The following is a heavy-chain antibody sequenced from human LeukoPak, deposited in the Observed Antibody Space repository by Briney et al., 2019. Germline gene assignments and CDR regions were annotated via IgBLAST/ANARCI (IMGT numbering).Heavy chain of an antibody. CDR3: ARDRAMVVGSSWYYDY. CDR1: GFTFSTYG. CDR2: IWYDGSIK. Sequence: GGSLRLSCAASGFTFSTYGMHWVRQAPGKGLEWVAVIWYDGSIKYYGDSVKGRFTISRDNSKNTLYLQMNSLRAEGTALYYCARDRAMVVGSSWYYDYWGQGTLVTVSS. V-gene: IGHV3-33*01. J-gene: IGHJ4*02. D-gene: IGHD5-18*01.